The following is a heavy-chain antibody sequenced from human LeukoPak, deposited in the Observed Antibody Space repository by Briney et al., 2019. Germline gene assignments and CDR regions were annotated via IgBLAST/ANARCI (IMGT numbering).Heavy chain of an antibody. D-gene: IGHD4-17*01. V-gene: IGHV3-15*01. CDR3: ATDPYGDYETDT. J-gene: IGHJ5*02. Sequence: GGSLRLSCAASGFTFSNAWMSWVRQAPGKGLEWVGRIKSKSDGGTTDHAAPVKGRFTISRDDSKNTLYLQMKSLKTEDTAVYYCATDPYGDYETDTWGQGTLVSVSS. CDR1: GFTFSNAW. CDR2: IKSKSDGGTT.